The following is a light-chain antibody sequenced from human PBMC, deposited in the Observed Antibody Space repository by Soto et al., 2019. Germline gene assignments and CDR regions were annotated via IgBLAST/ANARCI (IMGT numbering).Light chain of an antibody. CDR1: SSDVGGYNY. CDR2: DVS. V-gene: IGLV2-14*03. CDR3: SSYTSSSPLSPYV. Sequence: QSALTQPASVSGSPGQSITISCTGTSSDVGGYNYVSWYQHHPGKAPKLMIYDVSNRPSGVSNRFSGSKSGNTASLIISGLQAEDEADYYCSSYTSSSPLSPYVFGTGTKLTVL. J-gene: IGLJ1*01.